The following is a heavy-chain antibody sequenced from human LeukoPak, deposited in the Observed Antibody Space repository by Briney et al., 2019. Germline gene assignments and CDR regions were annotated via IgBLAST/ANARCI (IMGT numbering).Heavy chain of an antibody. Sequence: GGSLRLSCAASGFTFSSYEMNWVRQAPGKGLEWVSYISSSGSTIYYADSVEGRFTISRDNAKNSLYLQMNSLRAEDTAVYYCARDPYPPYFDYWGQGTLVTVSS. CDR1: GFTFSSYE. V-gene: IGHV3-48*03. CDR2: ISSSGSTI. J-gene: IGHJ4*02. CDR3: ARDPYPPYFDY.